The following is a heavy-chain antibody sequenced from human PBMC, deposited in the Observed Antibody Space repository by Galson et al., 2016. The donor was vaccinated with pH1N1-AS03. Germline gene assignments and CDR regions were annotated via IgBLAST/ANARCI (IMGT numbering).Heavy chain of an antibody. V-gene: IGHV1-8*03. CDR1: GYTFTTYD. D-gene: IGHD2-15*01. CDR2: MNPDSGNT. CDR3: ARGVVDCSGPACSGTLRFDP. J-gene: IGHJ5*02. Sequence: SVKVSCKASGYTFTTYDINWVRQAPGQGLEWMGWMNPDSGNTGYAPSFQGRVTITRDTSISTAYMELRSRRSEDTAVYYCARGVVDCSGPACSGTLRFDPWGQGTLVTVSS.